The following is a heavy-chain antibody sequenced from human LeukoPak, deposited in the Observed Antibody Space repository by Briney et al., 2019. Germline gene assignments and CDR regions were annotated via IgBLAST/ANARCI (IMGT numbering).Heavy chain of an antibody. J-gene: IGHJ4*02. CDR1: GYTFTSYG. Sequence: ASVKVSCKASGYTFTSYGVSWVRQAPGQGLEWMGWISAYNGNTNYAQNLQGRVTLTTDTSTNTAYMELRSLRSDDTALYYCARSNYAGHSAFDYWAREPWSPSPQ. CDR3: ARSNYAGHSAFDY. D-gene: IGHD4-23*01. CDR2: ISAYNGNT. V-gene: IGHV1-18*01.